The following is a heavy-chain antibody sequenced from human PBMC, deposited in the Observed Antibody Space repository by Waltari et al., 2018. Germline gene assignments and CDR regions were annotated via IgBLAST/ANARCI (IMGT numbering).Heavy chain of an antibody. Sequence: EVQLLESGGGLVQPGGSLRLPCAASGFTFSSYAMSWVRQAPGKGLEWVSAISGSGGSTYYTNSVKCRFTISRDNSKNTLYLQMNSLRAEDTAVYYCAKDFGWFGPLDAFDIWGQGTMVTVSS. J-gene: IGHJ3*02. D-gene: IGHD3-10*01. V-gene: IGHV3-23*01. CDR2: ISGSGGST. CDR1: GFTFSSYA. CDR3: AKDFGWFGPLDAFDI.